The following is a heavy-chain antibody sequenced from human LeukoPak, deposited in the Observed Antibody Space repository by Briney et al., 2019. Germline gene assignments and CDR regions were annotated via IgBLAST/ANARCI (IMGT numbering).Heavy chain of an antibody. CDR3: ARDMGYIPY. V-gene: IGHV3-66*02. CDR1: GFTVSSNY. J-gene: IGHJ4*02. D-gene: IGHD2-2*02. Sequence: GGSLRLSSAASGFTVSSNYMSWVRQAPGKGLEWVSVIYSGGSTYYADSVKGRFTISRDNSKNTLYLQMNSLRAEDTAVYYCARDMGYIPYWGQGTLVTVSS. CDR2: IYSGGST.